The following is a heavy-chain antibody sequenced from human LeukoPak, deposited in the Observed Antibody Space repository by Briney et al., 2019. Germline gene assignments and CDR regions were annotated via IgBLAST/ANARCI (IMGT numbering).Heavy chain of an antibody. CDR3: ARAMITSTTSPEH. Sequence: GGSLGLSCAASGFPLSGYWMHWVRQGPGKGLVWVSRINSDGRSTAYADSVKGRFTISRDNAKNTLYLQMDSLRAEDTAVYYCARAMITSTTSPEHWGQGTLVTVSS. J-gene: IGHJ1*01. CDR2: INSDGRST. V-gene: IGHV3-74*03. CDR1: GFPLSGYW. D-gene: IGHD3-16*01.